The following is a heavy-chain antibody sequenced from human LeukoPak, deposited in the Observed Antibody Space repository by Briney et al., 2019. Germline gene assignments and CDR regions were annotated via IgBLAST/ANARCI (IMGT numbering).Heavy chain of an antibody. J-gene: IGHJ4*02. Sequence: GASVKVSCKASGGTFISYAMSWVRQAPGQGLEGRGGIIPIFGTANYAQKFQGRVTITADESTSTAYMELSSLRSEDTAVYYCARESGGYSYGYGDDWGQGTLVTVSS. D-gene: IGHD5-18*01. V-gene: IGHV1-69*01. CDR2: IIPIFGTA. CDR1: GGTFISYA. CDR3: ARESGGYSYGYGDD.